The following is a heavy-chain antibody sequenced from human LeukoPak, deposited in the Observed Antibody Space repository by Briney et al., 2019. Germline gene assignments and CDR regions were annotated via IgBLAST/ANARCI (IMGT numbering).Heavy chain of an antibody. CDR2: ISGSGGST. J-gene: IGHJ4*02. CDR3: THDYGDRGGFDY. CDR1: GFTFSTYT. D-gene: IGHD4-17*01. V-gene: IGHV3-23*01. Sequence: GGSLSLSCAASGFTFSTYTMNWVRQAPGKGLEWVSGISGSGGSTDYADSVKGRFTISIDNSNNTLYLQMNSLKTEDTAVYYCTHDYGDRGGFDYWGQGTLVTVSS.